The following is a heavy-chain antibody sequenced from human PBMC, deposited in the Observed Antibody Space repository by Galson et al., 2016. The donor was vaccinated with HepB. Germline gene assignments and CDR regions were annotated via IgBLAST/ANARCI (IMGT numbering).Heavy chain of an antibody. Sequence: SLRLSCAASGFTFSIYTLHWVRQAPGKGLEWVAVITYDGTKKYYADSVKGRFTISRDNSKNTLFLQMNSLRAEDTAVYYCAKTGDYGSYRDGYDIWGQGTMVTVSS. CDR2: ITYDGTKK. CDR1: GFTFSIYT. D-gene: IGHD1-26*01. V-gene: IGHV3-30-3*02. CDR3: AKTGDYGSYRDGYDI. J-gene: IGHJ3*02.